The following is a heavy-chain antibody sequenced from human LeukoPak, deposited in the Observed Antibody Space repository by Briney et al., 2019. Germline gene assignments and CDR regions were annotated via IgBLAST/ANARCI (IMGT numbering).Heavy chain of an antibody. CDR2: ISYDGSNK. V-gene: IGHV3-30*18. Sequence: GGSLRLSCAASGFTFSSYGMHWVRQAPGKGLEWVAVISYDGSNKYYADSVKGRFTISRDNSKNTLYLQMNSLRAEDTAVYYCAKGSRDSTSYCFDYWGQGTLVTVSS. CDR1: GFTFSSYG. CDR3: AKGSRDSTSYCFDY. D-gene: IGHD3-22*01. J-gene: IGHJ4*02.